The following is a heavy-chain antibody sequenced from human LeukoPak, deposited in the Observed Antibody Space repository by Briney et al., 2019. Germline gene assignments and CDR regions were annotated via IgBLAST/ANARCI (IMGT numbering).Heavy chain of an antibody. CDR2: ISYDGSNK. CDR1: GFTFSSYG. D-gene: IGHD4-17*01. Sequence: GGSLRLSCAASGFTFSSYGMHWVRQAPGKGLEWVAVISYDGSNKYYADSVKGRFTISRDNSKNTLYLQMNSLRAKETAVYYCAKPDGTVSHYLDYWGQGTLVIVSS. V-gene: IGHV3-30*18. J-gene: IGHJ4*02. CDR3: AKPDGTVSHYLDY.